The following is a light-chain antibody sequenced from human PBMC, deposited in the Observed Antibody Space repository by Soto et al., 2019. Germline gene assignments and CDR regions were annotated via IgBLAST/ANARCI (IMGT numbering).Light chain of an antibody. V-gene: IGKV3-11*01. Sequence: EFVLTQSPAILSLSPGEIGILSCRASQSVSTYLAWYQQKSGQAPRLLIYGASSRATGIPDRFSGSGSGTDFTLTISSLQPEDFATYYCQQSYSTWTFGQGTKVDIK. CDR1: QSVSTY. CDR3: QQSYSTWT. CDR2: GAS. J-gene: IGKJ1*01.